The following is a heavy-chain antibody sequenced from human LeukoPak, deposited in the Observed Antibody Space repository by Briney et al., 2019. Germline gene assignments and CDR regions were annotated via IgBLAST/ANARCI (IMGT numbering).Heavy chain of an antibody. CDR1: GGSISSYY. CDR2: IYYSGST. Sequence: SETLSLTCTVSGGSISSYYWSWIRQPPGKGLEWIGYIYYSGSTNYNPSLKSRVTISVDTSKNQFSLKLSSVTAADTAVYYCARDLSYYYDSSGYFDPWGQGTLVTVSS. CDR3: ARDLSYYYDSSGYFDP. D-gene: IGHD3-22*01. J-gene: IGHJ5*02. V-gene: IGHV4-59*01.